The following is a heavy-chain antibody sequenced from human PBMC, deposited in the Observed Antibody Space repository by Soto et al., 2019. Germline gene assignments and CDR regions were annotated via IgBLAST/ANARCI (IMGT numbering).Heavy chain of an antibody. CDR1: GGSISSSNW. D-gene: IGHD4-17*01. Sequence: SETLSLTCAVSGGSISSSNWWSWVRQPPGKGLEWIGEIYHSGSTNYNPSLKSRVTISVDKSKNQFSLKLSSVTAADTAVYYCARDVGLDYGGNSDYYYGMDVWGQGTTVTVSS. CDR2: IYHSGST. J-gene: IGHJ6*02. CDR3: ARDVGLDYGGNSDYYYGMDV. V-gene: IGHV4-4*02.